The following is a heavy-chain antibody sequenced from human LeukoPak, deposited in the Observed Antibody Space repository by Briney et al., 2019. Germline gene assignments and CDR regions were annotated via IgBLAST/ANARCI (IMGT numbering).Heavy chain of an antibody. V-gene: IGHV3-21*01. CDR1: GFTFSHHN. CDR2: IGSGSNNI. J-gene: IGHJ4*02. CDR3: ARYSSSDY. D-gene: IGHD6-6*01. Sequence: PGGSLRLSCVASGFTFSHHNINWVRQAPGKGLEWVSSIGSGSNNIYYADSLKGRFTISRDNAKNSVYLQTSSLRAEDTAVYYCARYSSSDYWGQGTLVTVSS.